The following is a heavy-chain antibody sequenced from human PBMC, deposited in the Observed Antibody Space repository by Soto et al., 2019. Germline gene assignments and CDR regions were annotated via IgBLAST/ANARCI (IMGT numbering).Heavy chain of an antibody. CDR2: ISYDGSNK. V-gene: IGHV3-30*03. J-gene: IGHJ4*02. CDR1: GFTFSSYG. Sequence: GGSLRLSCAASGFTFSSYGMHWVRQAPGKGLEWVAVISYDGSNKYYADSVKGRFTISRDNSKNTLYLQMNSLRAEDTAVYYCARDPERYRGNAFDYWGQGTLVTVSS. CDR3: ARDPERYRGNAFDY. D-gene: IGHD1-1*01.